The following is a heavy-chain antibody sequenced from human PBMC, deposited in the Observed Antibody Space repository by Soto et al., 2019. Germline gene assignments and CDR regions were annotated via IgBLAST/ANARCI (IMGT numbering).Heavy chain of an antibody. V-gene: IGHV4-59*01. Sequence: SETLSLTCTVSGGSINNYYWSWIRQPPGKGLEWIGYISYSGNTNYNPSLSSRITLSVDTSKNQFSLKLSSVTAADTAVYYCARVYDSSGYVDYWGQGTLVTVSS. J-gene: IGHJ4*02. CDR1: GGSINNYY. CDR3: ARVYDSSGYVDY. CDR2: ISYSGNT. D-gene: IGHD3-22*01.